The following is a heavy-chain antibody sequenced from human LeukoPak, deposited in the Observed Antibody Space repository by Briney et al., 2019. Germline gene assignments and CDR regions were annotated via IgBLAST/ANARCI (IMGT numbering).Heavy chain of an antibody. J-gene: IGHJ6*03. V-gene: IGHV1-2*02. CDR1: GYTLTELS. Sequence: ASVKVSCKVSGYTLTELSMHWVRQAPGQGLEWMGWINPNSGGTNYAQKFQGRVTMTRDTSISTAYMELSRLRSDDTAVYYCARGFSYLYMDVWGKGTTVTISS. CDR2: INPNSGGT. CDR3: ARGFSYLYMDV. D-gene: IGHD3-10*01.